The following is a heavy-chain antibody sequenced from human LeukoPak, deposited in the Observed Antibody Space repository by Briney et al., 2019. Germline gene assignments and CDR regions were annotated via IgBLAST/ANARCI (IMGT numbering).Heavy chain of an antibody. V-gene: IGHV3-48*04. J-gene: IGHJ4*02. Sequence: GGSLRLSCAASGFTFSTYTMNWVRQAPGKGLEWVSYISSGGGTRSYADSVKGRFTISRDNAKNSLYLQMNSLRADDTAVYYCARSARLMKGVVEVTALDDWGQGTLVTVSS. CDR1: GFTFSTYT. CDR2: ISSGGGTR. CDR3: ARSARLMKGVVEVTALDD. D-gene: IGHD3-3*01.